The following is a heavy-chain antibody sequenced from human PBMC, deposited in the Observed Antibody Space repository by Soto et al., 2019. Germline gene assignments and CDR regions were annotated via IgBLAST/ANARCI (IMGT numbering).Heavy chain of an antibody. CDR2: ISANGGRT. CDR3: VKDGASTRWVHYYGLDV. D-gene: IGHD1-26*01. CDR1: GVTLSDYA. J-gene: IGHJ6*02. V-gene: IGHV3-23*01. Sequence: SLRLASAASGVTLSDYAMSWFCQATVKGLEWISSISANGGRTYYADSVKGRFTISRDNSKNTLYVQINSLRGEDTAVYYCVKDGASTRWVHYYGLDVWGQGTTVTFYS.